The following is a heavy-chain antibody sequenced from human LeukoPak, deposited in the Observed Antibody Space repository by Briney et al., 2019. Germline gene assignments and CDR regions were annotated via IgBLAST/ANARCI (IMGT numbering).Heavy chain of an antibody. CDR1: GYTFTGYY. Sequence: GASVKVSCKASGYTFTGYYMHWVRQAPGQGLEWMGWINPDSGGTNYAQKFQGRVTMTRDTSTSTAYMELSRLRSDDTAVYYCARDGLYGDYVGYWGQGTLVTVSS. D-gene: IGHD4-17*01. V-gene: IGHV1-2*02. J-gene: IGHJ4*02. CDR2: INPDSGGT. CDR3: ARDGLYGDYVGY.